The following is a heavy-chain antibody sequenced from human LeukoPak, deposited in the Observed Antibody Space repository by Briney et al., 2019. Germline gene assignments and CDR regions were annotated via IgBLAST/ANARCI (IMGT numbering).Heavy chain of an antibody. CDR1: GFTFSGYG. J-gene: IGHJ5*02. Sequence: GKSLRLSCAGSGFTFSGYGMHWVRQAPGKGLEWVTGIAYDGSRTHYADSAKGRFTISRDNSRNTMDLQMNSLRVEDTAVYHCTRYDSSRFDGWGQGTLVIVS. D-gene: IGHD3-3*01. CDR2: IAYDGSRT. CDR3: TRYDSSRFDG. V-gene: IGHV3-30*03.